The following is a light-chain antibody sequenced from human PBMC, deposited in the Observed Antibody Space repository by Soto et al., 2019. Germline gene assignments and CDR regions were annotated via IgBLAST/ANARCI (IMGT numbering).Light chain of an antibody. V-gene: IGKV3D-20*02. Sequence: EIVLTQSPGTLSLSPGERATLSCRASQSFSSTYLAWYQQKPGQAPRLLIYDASNRANGIPGRFSGSGSGTDFTLTISSLEPEDFAVYYCQQRSNWHTITFGQGTRLEIK. CDR3: QQRSNWHTIT. J-gene: IGKJ5*01. CDR2: DAS. CDR1: QSFSSTY.